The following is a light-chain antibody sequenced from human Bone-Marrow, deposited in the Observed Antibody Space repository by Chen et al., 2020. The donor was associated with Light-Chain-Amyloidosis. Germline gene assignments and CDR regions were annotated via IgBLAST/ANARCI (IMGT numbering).Light chain of an antibody. J-gene: IGLJ3*02. V-gene: IGLV3-21*02. CDR3: QVWDRSSDRPV. Sequence: SYVLTQPSSVSVAPGQTATIACGGNNIGSTSVHWYQQTPGQAPLLVVYDDSDRPSGIPERLYGSNCGNTGTLTISRVEAGDEADYYCQVWDRSSDRPVFGGGTKLTVL. CDR1: NIGSTS. CDR2: DDS.